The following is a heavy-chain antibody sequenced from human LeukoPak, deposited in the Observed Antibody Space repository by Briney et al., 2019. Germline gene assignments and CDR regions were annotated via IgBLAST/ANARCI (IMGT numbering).Heavy chain of an antibody. D-gene: IGHD3-16*02. V-gene: IGHV4-34*01. CDR1: GGSFSGHY. J-gene: IGHJ5*02. CDR3: ARVGCMITFGGVIVTPNWFAP. Sequence: KPSETLSLTCAVYGGSFSGHYWSWIRQPPGKGLEWIGSIYYSGSTHYNPSLKSRVTISVDTSKNQFSLKLSSVTAADTAVYYCARVGCMITFGGVIVTPNWFAPWGQGTLVTVSS. CDR2: IYYSGST.